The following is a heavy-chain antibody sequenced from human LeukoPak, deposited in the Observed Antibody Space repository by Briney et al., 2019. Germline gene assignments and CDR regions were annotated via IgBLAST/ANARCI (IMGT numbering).Heavy chain of an antibody. V-gene: IGHV1-69*13. D-gene: IGHD2-2*01. CDR2: IIPIFGTA. CDR3: ARGVVPAAKPNWFDP. Sequence: ASVKVSCKASGGTFSSYAISWVRQAPGQGLEWMGGIIPIFGTANYAQKFQGRVTITADESTSTAYMELSSLRSEDTAVYYCARGVVPAAKPNWFDPWGQGTLVTVSS. J-gene: IGHJ5*02. CDR1: GGTFSSYA.